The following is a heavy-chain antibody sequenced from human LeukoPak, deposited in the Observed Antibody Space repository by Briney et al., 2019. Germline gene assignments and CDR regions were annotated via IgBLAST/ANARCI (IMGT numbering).Heavy chain of an antibody. CDR2: IWYDGSNK. CDR3: ARDREVAGTGWFDP. CDR1: GFTFSSYG. D-gene: IGHD6-19*01. V-gene: IGHV3-33*01. Sequence: PGGSLRLSCAASGFTFSSYGMHWVRQAPGKGLEWVAVIWYDGSNKYYADSGKGRFTISRDNSKNTLYLQMNSLRAEDTAVYYCARDREVAGTGWFDPWGQRTLVTVSS. J-gene: IGHJ5*02.